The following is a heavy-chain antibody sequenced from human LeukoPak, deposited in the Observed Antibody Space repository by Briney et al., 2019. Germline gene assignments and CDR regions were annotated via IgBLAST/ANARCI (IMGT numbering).Heavy chain of an antibody. V-gene: IGHV3-7*01. Sequence: GGSLRLSCAASGFTFSSYCMSWVRQAPGKGLEWVANIKQDGSEKYYVASVKGRFTITSDNDKNSLYLQMNSLRAEDTDVYYCARGPGQYGGYVNYWGQGTLVTVSS. CDR1: GFTFSSYC. J-gene: IGHJ4*02. CDR2: IKQDGSEK. CDR3: ARGPGQYGGYVNY. D-gene: IGHD5-12*01.